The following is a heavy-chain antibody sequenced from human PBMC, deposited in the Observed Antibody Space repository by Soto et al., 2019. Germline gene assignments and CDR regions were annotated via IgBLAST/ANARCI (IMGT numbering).Heavy chain of an antibody. CDR3: ARDLYGDYDLVY. CDR1: GFTVSSNY. Sequence: PGGSLRLSCAASGFTVSSNYMSWVRQAPGKGLEWVSVIYSGVSTYYADSVKGRFTISRDNSKNTLYLQMNSLRAEDTAVYYCARDLYGDYDLVYWGQGTLVTVSS. J-gene: IGHJ4*02. D-gene: IGHD4-17*01. CDR2: IYSGVST. V-gene: IGHV3-53*01.